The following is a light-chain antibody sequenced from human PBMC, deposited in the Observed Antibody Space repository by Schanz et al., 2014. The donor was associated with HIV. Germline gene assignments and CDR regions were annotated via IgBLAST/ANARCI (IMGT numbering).Light chain of an antibody. Sequence: QSVLTQPPSASGAPGQRVIISCSGSSSNIGTNTVHWYQQLPGTAPKPLIFSNSRRPSGVPARFSGSKSGTAASLAISGLRSEDEAGYYCAAWDDNLSGVVFGGGTKLTVL. CDR3: AAWDDNLSGVV. CDR1: SSNIGTNT. V-gene: IGLV1-44*01. CDR2: SNS. J-gene: IGLJ3*02.